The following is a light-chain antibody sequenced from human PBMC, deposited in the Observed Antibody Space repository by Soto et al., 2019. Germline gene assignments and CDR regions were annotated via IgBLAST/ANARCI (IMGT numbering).Light chain of an antibody. CDR3: NSFTDSSLYV. J-gene: IGLJ1*01. V-gene: IGLV2-14*01. CDR1: SSDVGGYNY. Sequence: QSALTQPASVSGSPGQSITISCTGTSSDVGGYNYVSWSQQHPGKAPQLMIYEVSNRPSGVSNRFSGSKSGNTASLTISGLQADDEADYYCNSFTDSSLYVFGTGTKV. CDR2: EVS.